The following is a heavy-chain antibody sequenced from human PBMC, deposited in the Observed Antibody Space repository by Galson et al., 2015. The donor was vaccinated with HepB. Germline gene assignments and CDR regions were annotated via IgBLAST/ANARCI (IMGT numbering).Heavy chain of an antibody. CDR3: AREGSGWSGYYYYGMDV. Sequence: SLRLSCAASGFTFSSYGMHWVRQAPGKGLEWVAVIWYDGSNKYYADSVKGRFTISRDNSKNTLYLQMNSLRAEDTAVYYCAREGSGWSGYYYYGMDVWGQGTTVTVSS. CDR2: IWYDGSNK. D-gene: IGHD6-19*01. J-gene: IGHJ6*02. CDR1: GFTFSSYG. V-gene: IGHV3-33*01.